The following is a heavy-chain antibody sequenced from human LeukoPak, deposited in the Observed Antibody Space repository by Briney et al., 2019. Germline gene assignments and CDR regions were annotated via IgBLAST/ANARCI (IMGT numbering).Heavy chain of an antibody. D-gene: IGHD6-13*01. J-gene: IGHJ3*02. CDR3: ARGLRIAAAGYDAFDI. V-gene: IGHV1-69*13. Sequence: SVKVSCKASGGTFSSYAISWVRQAPGQGLGWMGGIIPIFGTANSAHKFQGRVTITADESRSQAYMDLSSLRSEDTAVYYCARGLRIAAAGYDAFDIWGQGTMVTVSS. CDR1: GGTFSSYA. CDR2: IIPIFGTA.